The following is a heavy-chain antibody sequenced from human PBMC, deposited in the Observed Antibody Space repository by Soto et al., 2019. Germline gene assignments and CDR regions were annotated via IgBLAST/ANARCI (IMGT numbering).Heavy chain of an antibody. D-gene: IGHD6-13*01. J-gene: IGHJ6*02. CDR3: AKDLIAAAFRDYGMDV. V-gene: IGHV3-30*18. CDR2: ISYDGSNK. CDR1: GFTFSSYG. Sequence: PGGSLRLSCAASGFTFSSYGMHWVRQAPGKGLEWVAVISYDGSNKYYADSVKGRFTISRDNSKNTLYLQMNSLRAEDTAVYYCAKDLIAAAFRDYGMDVWGQGTTVTVSS.